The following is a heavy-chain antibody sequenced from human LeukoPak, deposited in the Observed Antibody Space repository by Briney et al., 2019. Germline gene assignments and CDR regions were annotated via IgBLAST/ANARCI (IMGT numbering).Heavy chain of an antibody. CDR2: IHHTGST. J-gene: IGHJ5*02. CDR1: GGSISCSGYS. V-gene: IGHV4-30-2*01. D-gene: IGHD2-21*02. CDR3: ARTPTYCGGDCYYFDP. Sequence: SETLSLTCAVSGGSISCSGYSWSWIRQPPGKGLEWIGYIHHTGSTYYNPSLKSRVTISVDRSKNQFSLKLSSVTAADTAMYFCARTPTYCGGDCYYFDPWGQGTLVTVSS.